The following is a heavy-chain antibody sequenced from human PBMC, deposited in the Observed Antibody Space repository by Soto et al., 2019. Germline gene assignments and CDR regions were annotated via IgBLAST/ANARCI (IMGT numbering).Heavy chain of an antibody. CDR1: GYTFTSYD. CDR2: MNPNSGNT. CDR3: ARGGHLVVVAANDAFDI. J-gene: IGHJ3*02. Sequence: ASVQVSCKASGYTFTSYDINWVRQATGQGLEWMGWMNPNSGNTGYAQKFQGRVTMTRNTSISTAYMELSSLRSEDTAVYYCARGGHLVVVAANDAFDIWGQGTMVTVSS. V-gene: IGHV1-8*01. D-gene: IGHD2-15*01.